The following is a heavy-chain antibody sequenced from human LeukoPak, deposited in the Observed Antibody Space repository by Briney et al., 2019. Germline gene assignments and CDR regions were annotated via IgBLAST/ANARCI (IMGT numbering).Heavy chain of an antibody. CDR1: GYSISTDYY. V-gene: IGHV4-38-2*01. CDR3: ARRPYYYYYVDV. J-gene: IGHJ6*03. CDR2: IYHSGSA. Sequence: SETLSLTCAVSGYSISTDYYWGWIRQPPGKGLEWIGSIYHSGSAYYNPSLESRVTISIDTSKNQFSLKLSSVTAADTAVYYCARRPYYYYYVDVWGTGTTVTVSS.